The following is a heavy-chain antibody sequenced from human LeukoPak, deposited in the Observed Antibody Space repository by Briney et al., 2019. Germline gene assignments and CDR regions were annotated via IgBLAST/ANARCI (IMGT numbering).Heavy chain of an antibody. CDR3: ARDTGERSSEVSWFDP. CDR2: IKQGGRDK. D-gene: IGHD3-10*01. Sequence: GGSLRLSCAASGFTFSSYWMSWVRQAPGKGLEGVANIKQGGRDKYYGDSVKGRFTISKDNAKNSLYLQMNSLRAEDTAVYSCARDTGERSSEVSWFDPWGQGTLVTVSS. V-gene: IGHV3-7*01. J-gene: IGHJ5*02. CDR1: GFTFSSYW.